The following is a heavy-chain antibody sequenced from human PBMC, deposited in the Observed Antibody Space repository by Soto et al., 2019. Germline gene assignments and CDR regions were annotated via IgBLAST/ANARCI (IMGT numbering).Heavy chain of an antibody. Sequence: PGGSLRLSCAASGFTFSSYGMHWVRQAPGKGLEWVAVISYDGSNKYYADSVKGRFTISRDNSKNTLFLQMNSLRAEDTAVYYCAKDLHYDILTGPSFDYWGQGTLVTVSS. V-gene: IGHV3-30*18. CDR1: GFTFSSYG. J-gene: IGHJ4*02. CDR2: ISYDGSNK. D-gene: IGHD3-9*01. CDR3: AKDLHYDILTGPSFDY.